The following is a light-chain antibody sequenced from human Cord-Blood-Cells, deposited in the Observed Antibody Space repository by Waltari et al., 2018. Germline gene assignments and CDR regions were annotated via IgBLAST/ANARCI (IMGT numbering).Light chain of an antibody. CDR2: DVS. Sequence: QSALTQPASVSGSPGQSITISCTGTSSDVGGYNDVSWYQKHPGKAPKLMIYDVSKRPSGVSNRFSGSKSGNTAPLTSSGLQAEDEADYYCSSYTSSSTWVFGGGTKLTVL. CDR3: SSYTSSSTWV. V-gene: IGLV2-14*01. J-gene: IGLJ3*02. CDR1: SSDVGGYND.